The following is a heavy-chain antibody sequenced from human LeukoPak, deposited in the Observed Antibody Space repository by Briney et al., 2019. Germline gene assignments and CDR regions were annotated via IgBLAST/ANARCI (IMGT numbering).Heavy chain of an antibody. CDR3: ARGGQLWRDFPDY. CDR2: INPSGGGT. Sequence: ASVKVSCKASGYTFSSYYMHWVRQAPGQGFEWMGIINPSGGGTSYAQKFQGRVTMTSDTSTSTIYMELSSLRSEDTAAYYCARGGQLWRDFPDYWGQGTLVTVSS. CDR1: GYTFSSYY. V-gene: IGHV1-46*01. J-gene: IGHJ4*02. D-gene: IGHD5-18*01.